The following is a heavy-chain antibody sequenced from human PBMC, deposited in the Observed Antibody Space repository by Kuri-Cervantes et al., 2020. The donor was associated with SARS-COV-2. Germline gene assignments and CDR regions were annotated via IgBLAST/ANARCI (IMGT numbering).Heavy chain of an antibody. CDR1: GLTFSGYA. D-gene: IGHD1-26*01. J-gene: IGHJ5*02. CDR3: ATEGGTYPGWFDP. CDR2: ISFDGSNE. Sequence: GEFLKISCAASGLTFSGYAVHWVRQAPGKGLEWVALISFDGSNEYYADSVKGRFNISRDTSKNTLYLQMKSLRPEDTAVYYCATEGGTYPGWFDPWGQGTLVTVSS. V-gene: IGHV3-30-3*01.